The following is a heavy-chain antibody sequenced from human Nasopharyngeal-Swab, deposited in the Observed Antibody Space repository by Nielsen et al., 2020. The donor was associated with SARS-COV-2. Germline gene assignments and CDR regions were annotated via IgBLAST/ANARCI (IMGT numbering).Heavy chain of an antibody. D-gene: IGHD6-13*01. CDR2: IWYDGSNK. CDR1: GFTFSSYA. J-gene: IGHJ4*02. Sequence: GSLRLSCAASGFTFSSYAVHWVRQAPGKGLEWVAVIWYDGSNKYYADSVKGRFTISRDNSKNTLYLQMNSLRAEDTAVYYCARGGLDSSSWYGYYFDYWGQGTLVTVSS. CDR3: ARGGLDSSSWYGYYFDY. V-gene: IGHV3-33*08.